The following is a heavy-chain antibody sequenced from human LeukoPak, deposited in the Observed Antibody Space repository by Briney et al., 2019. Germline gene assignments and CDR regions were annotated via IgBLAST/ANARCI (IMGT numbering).Heavy chain of an antibody. V-gene: IGHV4-59*01. CDR3: ARDSRGYSGYAD. CDR1: GGSITSYY. CDR2: IYYSGTT. D-gene: IGHD5-12*01. Sequence: PSETLSLTGTVSGGSITSYYWSWIRQPPGKGLEWIGYIYYSGTTNYNPSLKSRVTISVDTSKNQFSLKLSSVTAADTAVYYCARDSRGYSGYADWGQGTLVTVSS. J-gene: IGHJ1*01.